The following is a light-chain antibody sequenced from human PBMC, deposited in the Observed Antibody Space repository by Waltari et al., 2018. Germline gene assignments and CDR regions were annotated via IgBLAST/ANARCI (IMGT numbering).Light chain of an antibody. J-gene: IGKJ4*01. CDR3: QQYRAVPLT. V-gene: IGKV1-33*01. CDR1: HDINKN. Sequence: DIQMTQAPSSLSASAGDRVTITCQASHDINKNLNWFQQKPGEAPKVLIFDASNLRTGVPLRFSGSGSGTHFTFTIASLQPEDVATYYCQQYRAVPLTFGGGTKVEIK. CDR2: DAS.